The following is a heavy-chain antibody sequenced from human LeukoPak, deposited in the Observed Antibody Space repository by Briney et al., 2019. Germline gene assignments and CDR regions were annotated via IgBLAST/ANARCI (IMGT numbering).Heavy chain of an antibody. Sequence: SETLSLTCTVSGASMSSHYGTWMRQDPGTGLEWIGNIYHTGSTSYNPALERRVTISLDTSNNQFSLKLTSVTAADTAVYYCAKEGGPARPGLDSWGEGTLVTVSS. J-gene: IGHJ4*02. D-gene: IGHD6-6*01. V-gene: IGHV4-59*11. CDR2: IYHTGST. CDR3: AKEGGPARPGLDS. CDR1: GASMSSHY.